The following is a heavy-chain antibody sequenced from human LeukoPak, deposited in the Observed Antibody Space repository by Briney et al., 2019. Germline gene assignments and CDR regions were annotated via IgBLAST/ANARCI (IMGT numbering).Heavy chain of an antibody. CDR2: IDPSDSYT. CDR1: GYTFTSFW. CDR3: ARTLTGEKLHWYFDL. D-gene: IGHD7-27*01. V-gene: IGHV5-10-1*01. J-gene: IGHJ2*01. Sequence: GASLQISCKGSGYTFTSFWISWVRQMPGKGLEWMGRIDPSDSYTSYSPSFQGHVSISTDKSISTAYLQWSSPRASDTAIYYCARTLTGEKLHWYFDLWGRGTLVTVSS.